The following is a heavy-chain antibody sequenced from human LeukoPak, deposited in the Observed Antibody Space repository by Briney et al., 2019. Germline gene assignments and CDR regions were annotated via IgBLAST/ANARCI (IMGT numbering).Heavy chain of an antibody. V-gene: IGHV4-34*01. Sequence: SETLSLTCAVHGASFAGSSWSWIRQSPGKGLEWIGEVNRVGYTIYNPSLKSRVNISIDTSTTQFSLRLSSVTVADTAVYFCARERVVCDYNWFDPWGQGTLVTVSS. CDR3: ARERVVCDYNWFDP. J-gene: IGHJ5*02. CDR1: GASFAGSS. D-gene: IGHD2-21*02. CDR2: VNRVGYT.